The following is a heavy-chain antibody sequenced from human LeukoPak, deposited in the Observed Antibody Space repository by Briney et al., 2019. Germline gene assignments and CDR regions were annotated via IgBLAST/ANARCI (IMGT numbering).Heavy chain of an antibody. CDR3: ASPSYSSSWFYAFDI. CDR2: ISSSSSYI. V-gene: IGHV3-21*01. D-gene: IGHD6-13*01. Sequence: PGGSLRLSCAASGFTFSSYSMNWVRQAPGKGLEWVSSISSSSSYIYYADSVKGRFTISRDNAKNSLYLQMNSLRAEDTAVYYCASPSYSSSWFYAFDIWGQGTMVTVSS. J-gene: IGHJ3*02. CDR1: GFTFSSYS.